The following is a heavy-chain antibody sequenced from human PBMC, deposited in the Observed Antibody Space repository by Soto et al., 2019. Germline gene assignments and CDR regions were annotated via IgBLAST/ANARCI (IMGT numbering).Heavy chain of an antibody. CDR1: GFTFSSYS. J-gene: IGHJ6*02. V-gene: IGHV3-21*01. CDR2: ISSSSSYI. Sequence: EVQLVESGGGLVKPGGSLRLSCAASGFTFSSYSMNWVRQAPGKGLEWVSSISSSSSYIYYADSVKGRFTISRDNAKNSLYLQMNSLRAEDTAVYYCARDKGGSSRLYYYGMDVWGQGTTVTASS. D-gene: IGHD6-6*01. CDR3: ARDKGGSSRLYYYGMDV.